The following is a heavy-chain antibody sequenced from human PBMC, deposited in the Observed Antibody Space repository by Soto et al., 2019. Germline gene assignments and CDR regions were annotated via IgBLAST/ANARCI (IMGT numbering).Heavy chain of an antibody. V-gene: IGHV3-30*18. CDR2: ISYDGSET. CDR3: AKLSIQTSWAMTFDQ. Sequence: QVHLVESGGGVVQPGRSLRLSCAASGFTFGDNGMHWVRQAPGKGLEWVADISYDGSETYYADSVEGRFTVSRDNSKSVLYLQMNSLRLDDTAVYYCAKLSIQTSWAMTFDQWGQGTLVTVSS. J-gene: IGHJ4*02. D-gene: IGHD3-9*01. CDR1: GFTFGDNG.